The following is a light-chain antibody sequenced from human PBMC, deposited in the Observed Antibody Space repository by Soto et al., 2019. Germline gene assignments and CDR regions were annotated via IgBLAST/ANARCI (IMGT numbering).Light chain of an antibody. CDR3: AAWDASLSGHV. V-gene: IGLV1-47*02. J-gene: IGLJ1*01. CDR1: SSNIGSYP. CDR2: SDD. Sequence: QSVLTQSPSASGTPGQRFTISCYGSSSNIGSYPVYWYQQLPGTAPKLLINSDDQRPSGVPDRFSASKSGTSASLAISGLRSEDEADYYCAAWDASLSGHVFGAGTKLTVL.